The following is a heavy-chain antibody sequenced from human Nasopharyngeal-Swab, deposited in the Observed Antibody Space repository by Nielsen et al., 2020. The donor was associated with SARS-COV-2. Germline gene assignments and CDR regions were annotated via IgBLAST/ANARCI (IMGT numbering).Heavy chain of an antibody. CDR3: AREYSGSYLGVDY. CDR2: ISSSSSYT. Sequence: GGSLRLSCAASGFTFSDYYMSWIRQAPGKGLEWASYISSSSSYTNYADSVKGRFTISRDNAKNSLYLQMNSLRAEDTAVYYCAREYSGSYLGVDYWGQGTLVTVAS. J-gene: IGHJ4*02. V-gene: IGHV3-11*06. CDR1: GFTFSDYY. D-gene: IGHD1-26*01.